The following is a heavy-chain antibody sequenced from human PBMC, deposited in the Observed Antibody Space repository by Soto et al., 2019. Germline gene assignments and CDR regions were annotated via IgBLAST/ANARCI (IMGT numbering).Heavy chain of an antibody. V-gene: IGHV2-5*02. CDR2: ISWVGGK. J-gene: IGHJ4*02. D-gene: IGHD3-9*01. CDR3: AHRRGDLLTDHYYFDY. Sequence: QITLKESGPTLVKPTQTLTLTCTFSGFSLNIRGVGVGWIRQPPGKALEWIGLISWVGGKGHSPSLKSRLTITKETSENLVVLTMTNMDPVDTATYYCAHRRGDLLTDHYYFDYWGQGTLVTVSS. CDR1: GFSLNIRGVG.